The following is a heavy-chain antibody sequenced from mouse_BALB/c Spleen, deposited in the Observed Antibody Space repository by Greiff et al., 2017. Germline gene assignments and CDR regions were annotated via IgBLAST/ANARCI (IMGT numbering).Heavy chain of an antibody. CDR3: TRPRMVTGWYFGV. D-gene: IGHD2-10*02. CDR2: IRLKSNNYAT. CDR1: GFTFSNYW. Sequence: EVKLEESGGGLVQPGGSMKLSCVASGFTFSNYWMNWVRQSPEKGLEWVAEIRLKSNNYATHYAESVKGRFTISRDDSKSSVYLQMNNLRAEDTGIYYCTRPRMVTGWYFGVWGAGTTVTVSS. V-gene: IGHV6-6*02. J-gene: IGHJ1*01.